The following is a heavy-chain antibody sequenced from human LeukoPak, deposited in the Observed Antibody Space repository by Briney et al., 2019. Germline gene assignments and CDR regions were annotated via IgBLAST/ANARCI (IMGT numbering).Heavy chain of an antibody. Sequence: PGGSLRLSCAASGFTFSSYAVSWVRQAPGKGLEWVSAISGSGGSTYYADSVKGRFTISRDNSKNTLHLQMNSLRAEDTAVYYCAKSLDWSSSYYFDYWGQGTLVTVSS. D-gene: IGHD6-6*01. CDR1: GFTFSSYA. J-gene: IGHJ4*02. V-gene: IGHV3-23*01. CDR3: AKSLDWSSSYYFDY. CDR2: ISGSGGST.